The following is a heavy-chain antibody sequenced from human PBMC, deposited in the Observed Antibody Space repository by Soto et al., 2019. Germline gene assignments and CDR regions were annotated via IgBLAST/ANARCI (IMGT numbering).Heavy chain of an antibody. CDR3: ARLKGYQLLHSNWFDP. V-gene: IGHV4-34*01. CDR1: GGSFSGYY. Sequence: QVQLQQWGAGLLKPSETLSLTCAVYGGSFSGYYWSWIRQPPGKGLEWIGEINHSGSTNYNPSLKSRVTISVDTSKNQFSLKVSSVTAADTAVYYCARLKGYQLLHSNWFDPWGQGTLVTVSS. J-gene: IGHJ5*02. CDR2: INHSGST. D-gene: IGHD2-2*01.